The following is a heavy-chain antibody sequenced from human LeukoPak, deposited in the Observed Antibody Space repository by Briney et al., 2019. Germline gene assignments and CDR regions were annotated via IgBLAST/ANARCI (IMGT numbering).Heavy chain of an antibody. D-gene: IGHD3-22*01. Sequence: ASVKVSCKASGYTFTGYYMHWVRQAPGQGLEWMGWINPNSGGTNYAQKFQGRVTMTRDTSISTAYMELGRLRSDDTAVYYCARDLYSSGYSNFDYWGQGTLVTVPS. V-gene: IGHV1-2*02. J-gene: IGHJ4*02. CDR3: ARDLYSSGYSNFDY. CDR1: GYTFTGYY. CDR2: INPNSGGT.